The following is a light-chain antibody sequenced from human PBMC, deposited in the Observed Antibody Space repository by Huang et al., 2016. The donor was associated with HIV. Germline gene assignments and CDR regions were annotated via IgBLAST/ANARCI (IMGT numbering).Light chain of an antibody. V-gene: IGKV3-20*01. CDR3: HQYDDSPWT. J-gene: IGKJ1*01. CDR1: QSVGYRY. CDR2: GAS. Sequence: ENVLTQSPGTLSLSPGERAILSCRASQSVGYRYLAWYQQKPGQAPRLLIYGASTRATGIPDRFSGSGSGTDFTLTISRLEPEDFAVYYCHQYDDSPWTFGQGTKVEIK.